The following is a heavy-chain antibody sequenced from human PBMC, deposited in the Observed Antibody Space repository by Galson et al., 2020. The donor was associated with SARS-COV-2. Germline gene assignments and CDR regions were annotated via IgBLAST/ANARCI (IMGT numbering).Heavy chain of an antibody. CDR3: ARSLVMNGHGDY. Sequence: GESLKISCRGSGYNFATYWIAWVRQRPGKGLEWMGVIYPGHSETTYSPSFQGQVTISADKSINTADLQCSSLKASDTAIYYCARSLVMNGHGDYWGQGTLVTVSS. D-gene: IGHD6-6*01. V-gene: IGHV5-51*01. CDR1: GYNFATYW. J-gene: IGHJ4*02. CDR2: IYPGHSET.